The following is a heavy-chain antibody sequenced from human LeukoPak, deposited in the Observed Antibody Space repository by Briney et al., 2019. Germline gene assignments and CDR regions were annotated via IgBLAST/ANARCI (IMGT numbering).Heavy chain of an antibody. CDR1: GGSFSGYY. CDR3: ARAMSIAARLQTIFDY. CDR2: INHSGHT. D-gene: IGHD6-6*01. V-gene: IGHV4-34*01. J-gene: IGHJ4*02. Sequence: SESLSLTRAVYGGSFSGYYWSWIRQPPGKGREWIGEINHSGHTKHNPSPKSPVTISEGPSNNHFPLNLTSVTAADTAAYYCARAMSIAARLQTIFDYWGQGTLVTVSS.